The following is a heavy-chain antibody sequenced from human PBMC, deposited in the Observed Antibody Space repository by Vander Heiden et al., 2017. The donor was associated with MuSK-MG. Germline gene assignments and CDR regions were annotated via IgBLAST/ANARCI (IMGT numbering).Heavy chain of an antibody. CDR3: ARVTMIRGFLNSYYNYMDV. CDR1: GYTFSSYG. Sequence: QVQLVQSGAEVKKPGASVKVSCKASGYTFSSYGISWVRPAPGQGLEWMGWISVYNGNTNYAPNLQGRVSLTIDKTTSTGYMELRSLRSDDTAVYYCARVTMIRGFLNSYYNYMDVWGKGTTVTVSS. J-gene: IGHJ6*03. V-gene: IGHV1-18*01. D-gene: IGHD3-10*01. CDR2: ISVYNGNT.